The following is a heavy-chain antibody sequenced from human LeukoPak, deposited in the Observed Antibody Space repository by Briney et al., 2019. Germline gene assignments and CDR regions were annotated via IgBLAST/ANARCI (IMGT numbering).Heavy chain of an antibody. V-gene: IGHV5-51*01. D-gene: IGHD3-22*01. CDR2: IYPGDSDT. CDR1: GYSFTSYW. CDR3: ARQPYYYDSSGYLEDY. J-gene: IGHJ4*02. Sequence: GESLQISCQGSGYSFTSYWIGWVRQMPGKGLEWMGIIYPGDSDTRYSPSFQGQVTISADKSISTAYLQWSSLKASDTAMYYCARQPYYYDSSGYLEDYWGQGTLVTVSS.